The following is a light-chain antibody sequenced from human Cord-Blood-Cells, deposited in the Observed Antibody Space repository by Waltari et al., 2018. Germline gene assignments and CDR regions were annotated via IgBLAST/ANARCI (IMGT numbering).Light chain of an antibody. V-gene: IGKV1-9*01. CDR3: QQLNSLFT. CDR2: AGS. CDR1: QGISSY. Sequence: IQLTQSPSSLSASVGDRVTITCRASQGISSYLAWYQQKPGKAPKLLIYAGSTLQSGVPSRFSGSGSGTDFTLTISSLQPEDFATYYCQQLNSLFTFGPGTKVDIK. J-gene: IGKJ3*01.